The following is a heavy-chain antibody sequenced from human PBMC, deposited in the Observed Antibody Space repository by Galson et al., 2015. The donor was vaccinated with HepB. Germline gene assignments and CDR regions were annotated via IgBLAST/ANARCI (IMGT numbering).Heavy chain of an antibody. CDR3: ASYSGYDLGEYYFDY. D-gene: IGHD5-12*01. J-gene: IGHJ4*02. CDR1: GDSVSSNSAA. V-gene: IGHV6-1*01. CDR2: TYYRSKWYN. Sequence: CAISGDSVSSNSAAWNWIRQSPSRGLEWLGRTYYRSKWYNDYAVSVKSRITINPDTSKNQFSLQLNSVTPEDTAVYYCASYSGYDLGEYYFDYWGQGTLVTVSS.